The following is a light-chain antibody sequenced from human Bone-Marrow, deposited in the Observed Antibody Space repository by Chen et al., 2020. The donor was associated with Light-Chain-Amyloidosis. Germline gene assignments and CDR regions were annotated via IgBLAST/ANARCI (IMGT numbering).Light chain of an antibody. CDR1: NIGSTS. J-gene: IGLJ3*02. Sequence: SYVLTPPSSVSLAPGPTATIACGGNNIGSTSVHWYQQTPGQAPLLVVYDDSDRPSGIPERLSGSNSGNTATLTISRVEAGDEADYYCQVWDRSSDRPVFGGGTKLTVL. CDR2: DDS. V-gene: IGLV3-21*02. CDR3: QVWDRSSDRPV.